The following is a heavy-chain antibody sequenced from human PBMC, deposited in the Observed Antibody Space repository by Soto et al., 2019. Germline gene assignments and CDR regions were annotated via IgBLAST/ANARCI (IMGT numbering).Heavy chain of an antibody. Sequence: EVQLVESGGGLVQPGGSLRLSCAASGFTFSSYSMNWVRQAPGKGLEWVSYITRSSDTIYYADSVKGRFTISRNNAKNSLYLQMNSLGDEDTAVYDCARLPKGTTVTAWGQGTLVTVSS. D-gene: IGHD4-17*01. V-gene: IGHV3-48*02. J-gene: IGHJ4*02. CDR2: ITRSSDTI. CDR1: GFTFSSYS. CDR3: ARLPKGTTVTA.